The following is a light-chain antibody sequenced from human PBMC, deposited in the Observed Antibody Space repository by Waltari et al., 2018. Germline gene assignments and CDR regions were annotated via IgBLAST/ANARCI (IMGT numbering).Light chain of an antibody. Sequence: QSALTQPASVSGSPGQSITISCTGTSSDVGSYNLVSWYQQHPGKAPKLMIYEVSKRPSGVSNRFYGSKSGNTASLTISGRQAEDEADYYCCSYAGSRVYGGGTKLTVL. J-gene: IGLJ3*02. CDR3: CSYAGSRV. CDR2: EVS. V-gene: IGLV2-23*02. CDR1: SSDVGSYNL.